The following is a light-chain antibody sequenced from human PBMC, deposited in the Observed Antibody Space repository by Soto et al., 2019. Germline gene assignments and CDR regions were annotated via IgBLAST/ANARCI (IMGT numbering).Light chain of an antibody. CDR2: GAS. CDR1: QGINNY. Sequence: DIQMTQSPSAMSASVGDRVTITCRASQGINNYLAWFQQKPGKVPKRLIFGASSLQSGVPSRFSSSGSGTEFSLTISSLQPEDFAIYYCLQHDSYPLTFGGGTKVEIK. J-gene: IGKJ4*01. V-gene: IGKV1-17*03. CDR3: LQHDSYPLT.